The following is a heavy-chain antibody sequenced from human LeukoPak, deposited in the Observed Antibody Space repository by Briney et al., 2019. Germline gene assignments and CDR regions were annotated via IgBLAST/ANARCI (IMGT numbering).Heavy chain of an antibody. CDR1: GSAFSTYW. J-gene: IGHJ4*02. D-gene: IGHD4-11*01. CDR3: ARVSKHDYSNILGY. Sequence: GGSLRPSCAASGSAFSTYWMDWVRQAPGEGLGWVARIKKDGSIATYADSVKGRFTISRDNARNTLYLQMNSLRAEDTAVYYCARVSKHDYSNILGYWGQGTLVTVSS. CDR2: IKKDGSIA. V-gene: IGHV3-74*01.